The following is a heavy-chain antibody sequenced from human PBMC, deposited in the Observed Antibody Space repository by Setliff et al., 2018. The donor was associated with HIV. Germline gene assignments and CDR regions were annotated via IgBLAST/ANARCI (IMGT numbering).Heavy chain of an antibody. D-gene: IGHD3-10*01. J-gene: IGHJ6*03. Sequence: GGSLRLSCVASGLTFSSYSMNWVRQAPGKGLEWVSYISPSSSTLYYADSVKGRFTISRDKANSYTTEYAASVKGRFIISRDDSKNSLHLQMNSLKTEDTAVYYCATLSGYSSGWYDFGRIASGGYYSMDVWGKGTAVTVSS. CDR1: GLTFSSYS. V-gene: IGHV3-48*01. CDR3: SKNSLHLQMNSLKTEDTAVYYCATLSGYSSGWYDFGRIASGGYYSMDV. CDR2: ISPSSSTL.